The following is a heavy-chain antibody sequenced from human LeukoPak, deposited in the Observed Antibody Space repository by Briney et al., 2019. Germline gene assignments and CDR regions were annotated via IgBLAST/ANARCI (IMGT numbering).Heavy chain of an antibody. D-gene: IGHD3-22*01. CDR2: LTWNSGTF. CDR1: GFSFDDFA. J-gene: IGHJ5*02. CDR3: ARATATDSSGVHLNWFDT. V-gene: IGHV3-9*01. Sequence: GGSLRLSCVGSGFSFDDFAMHWVRQGPGKGLEWVSGLTWNSGTFGYADSLKGRFTISRDNAKNSLFLEMSDLRGEDTAFYYCARATATDSSGVHLNWFDTWGQGTRVTVSS.